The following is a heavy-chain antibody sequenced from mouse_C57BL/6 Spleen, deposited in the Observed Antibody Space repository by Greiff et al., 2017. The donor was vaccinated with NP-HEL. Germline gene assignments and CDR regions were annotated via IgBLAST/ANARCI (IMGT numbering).Heavy chain of an antibody. CDR3: ARRGFQGLYYAMDY. V-gene: IGHV5-9*04. J-gene: IGHJ4*01. CDR2: ISGGGGNT. D-gene: IGHD1-1*02. CDR1: GFTFSSYT. Sequence: EVQLQQSGGGLVKPGGSLKLSCAASGFTFSSYTMSWVRQTPEKRLEWVATISGGGGNTYYPDSVKGRFTISRDNAKNTLYLQRSSLRSEDTALYYCARRGFQGLYYAMDYWGQGTSVTVSS.